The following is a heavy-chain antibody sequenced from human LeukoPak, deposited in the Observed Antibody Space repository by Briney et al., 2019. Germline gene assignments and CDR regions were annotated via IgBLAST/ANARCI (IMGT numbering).Heavy chain of an antibody. CDR2: ISGSGGSN. CDR3: AKEDRILRYFQH. Sequence: PGGSLTLSCAVSGGTISSYALSWVRQAPGKGLEWVSAISGSGGSNYYPASVKGRFIFSGDNSKHMLFLLMNGTAAEATAVYYVAKEDRILRYFQHGGEGTLVTVSS. J-gene: IGHJ1*01. V-gene: IGHV3-23*01. D-gene: IGHD3-9*01. CDR1: GGTISSYA.